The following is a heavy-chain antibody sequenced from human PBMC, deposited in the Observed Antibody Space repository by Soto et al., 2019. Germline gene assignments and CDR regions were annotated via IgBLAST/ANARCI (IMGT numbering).Heavy chain of an antibody. D-gene: IGHD3-16*01. J-gene: IGHJ4*02. V-gene: IGHV3-53*01. Sequence: EVQLVESGGGLIQPGGSLRLSCAVSGFTVSNNYMSWVRQARGKGLEGVSVIYSGGYTAYGESVKGPFTISRDNSKNTLYLQLNGLRADHPAVYYCATLLGGGYWGQGTLVTVSS. CDR1: GFTVSNNY. CDR2: IYSGGYT. CDR3: ATLLGGGY.